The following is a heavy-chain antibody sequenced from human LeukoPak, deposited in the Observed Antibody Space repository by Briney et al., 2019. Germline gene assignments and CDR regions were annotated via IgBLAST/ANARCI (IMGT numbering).Heavy chain of an antibody. Sequence: ASVKVSCKASGYTFTGYYMHWVRQAPGRGLEWMGWINPNSGGTNYAQKFQGRVTMTRDTSISTAYMEMNRLTSDDTAVYYCARATLFPDDSFDIWGQGTVVTVSS. V-gene: IGHV1-2*02. CDR3: ARATLFPDDSFDI. J-gene: IGHJ3*02. CDR1: GYTFTGYY. CDR2: INPNSGGT.